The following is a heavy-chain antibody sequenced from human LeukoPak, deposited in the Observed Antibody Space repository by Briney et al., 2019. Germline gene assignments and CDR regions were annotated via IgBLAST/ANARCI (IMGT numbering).Heavy chain of an antibody. CDR1: GITFSTSH. V-gene: IGHV3-64*01. CDR2: ITKNGDTT. D-gene: IGHD5-18*01. CDR3: ARAYSFGYDY. Sequence: PGGSLRLSCAASGITFSTSHMHWVRQARGKGLEYVAAITKNGDTTYYANSVKGRFTISRDNSKNTLYLQMGSLRVEDMAVYYCARAYSFGYDYWGQGTLVTVSS. J-gene: IGHJ4*02.